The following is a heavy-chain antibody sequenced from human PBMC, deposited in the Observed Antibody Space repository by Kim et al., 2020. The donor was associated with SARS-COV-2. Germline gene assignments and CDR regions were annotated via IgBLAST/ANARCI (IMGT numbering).Heavy chain of an antibody. CDR3: ARGMFSSGFDV. CDR2: ISSDGRYT. D-gene: IGHD3-10*02. CDR1: GFSVSNW. Sequence: GGSLRLSCAASGFSVSNWINWVRHAPGKGLVWVSRISSDGRYTHYADSVKGRFTLSRDNAENTLFLQMNSLRAEDTAVYYCARGMFSSGFDVWGQGTTVTVSS. V-gene: IGHV3-74*01. J-gene: IGHJ6*02.